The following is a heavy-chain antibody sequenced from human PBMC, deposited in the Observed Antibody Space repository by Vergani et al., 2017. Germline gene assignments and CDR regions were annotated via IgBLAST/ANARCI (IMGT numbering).Heavy chain of an antibody. V-gene: IGHV3-72*01. Sequence: EVQVVESGGGLVQPGGSLRLSCAASGFIFSDHYMDWVRQAPGKGLEWVGRIRNKANDYTTQYAASVKSRFPISRDDSKSYLYLQMNSLQTEDTALYYCVWVKGSKWNEHLYDIWGQGTMVTVSS. D-gene: IGHD1-1*01. J-gene: IGHJ3*02. CDR3: VWVKGSKWNEHLYDI. CDR1: GFIFSDHY. CDR2: IRNKANDYTT.